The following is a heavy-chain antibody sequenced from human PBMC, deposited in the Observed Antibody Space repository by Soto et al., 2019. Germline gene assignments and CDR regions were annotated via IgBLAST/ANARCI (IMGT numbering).Heavy chain of an antibody. Sequence: GASVKVSCKASGYTFTDYYMHWVRQAPGHGLEWMGWINPNTGATNYVQKFQGRVTMTRDTSVSTAYMELSKLRSDDTAVYYCARDPIPAPQRGWRDPWGQGTLVTVSS. V-gene: IGHV1-2*02. CDR3: ARDPIPAPQRGWRDP. D-gene: IGHD2-2*01. CDR1: GYTFTDYY. CDR2: INPNTGAT. J-gene: IGHJ5*02.